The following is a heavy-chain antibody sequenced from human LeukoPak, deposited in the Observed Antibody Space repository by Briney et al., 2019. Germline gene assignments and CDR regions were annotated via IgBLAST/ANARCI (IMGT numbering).Heavy chain of an antibody. CDR2: INTDGRIT. J-gene: IGHJ4*02. Sequence: GGSLRLSCVGSGFSFRYFAIHWVRQAPGKGLEYVSVINTDGRITYYADSVKGRFTISRDNSKNTVYLQMGSLRGDDMAVYYCTRDGGSFCDFDYWGQGALVTVSS. V-gene: IGHV3-64*02. D-gene: IGHD1-26*01. CDR1: GFSFRYFA. CDR3: TRDGGSFCDFDY.